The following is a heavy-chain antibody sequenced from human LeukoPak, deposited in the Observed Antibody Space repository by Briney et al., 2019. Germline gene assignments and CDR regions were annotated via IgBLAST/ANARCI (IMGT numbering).Heavy chain of an antibody. CDR3: ARGRYGDYERYFDY. CDR1: GGSFRGYY. J-gene: IGHJ4*02. V-gene: IGHV4-34*01. D-gene: IGHD4-17*01. CDR2: INHSGST. Sequence: LSETLSLTCAVYGGSFRGYYWSWIRQPPGKGLEWIGEINHSGSTNYNPSLKSRVTISVDTSKNQFSLKLSSVTAADTAVYSCARGRYGDYERYFDYWGQGTLVTVSS.